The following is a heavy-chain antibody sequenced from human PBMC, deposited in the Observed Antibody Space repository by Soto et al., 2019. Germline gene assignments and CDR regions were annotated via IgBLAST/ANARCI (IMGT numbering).Heavy chain of an antibody. V-gene: IGHV1-46*01. Sequence: GASVKVSCKASGHTFITKYIHWVRQAPRQGLEWVGIISPRGGSTTYAQKFQGRVTMTIDTSATTVYMELNSLRSEDTAVYFCARAVEAAAGPYYYFGMDVWGQGTTVTVSS. D-gene: IGHD6-13*01. CDR3: ARAVEAAAGPYYYFGMDV. CDR1: GHTFITKY. J-gene: IGHJ6*02. CDR2: ISPRGGST.